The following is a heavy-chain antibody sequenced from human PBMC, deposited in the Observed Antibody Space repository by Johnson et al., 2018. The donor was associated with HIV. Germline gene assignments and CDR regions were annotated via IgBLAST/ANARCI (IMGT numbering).Heavy chain of an antibody. CDR3: AKTAWVFEGDAFDI. D-gene: IGHD3-3*01. J-gene: IGHJ3*02. CDR1: GFTFSTYA. Sequence: QVQLVESGGGVVRPGRSLSLSCTASGFTFSTYAMHWVRQAPGKGLEWVAIISYAGNLKKYAEPGKGRFTISRDNSKNTLYLKMNSLRAEDTAVYYCAKTAWVFEGDAFDIWGQGTLVTVSS. V-gene: IGHV3-30*18. CDR2: ISYAGNLK.